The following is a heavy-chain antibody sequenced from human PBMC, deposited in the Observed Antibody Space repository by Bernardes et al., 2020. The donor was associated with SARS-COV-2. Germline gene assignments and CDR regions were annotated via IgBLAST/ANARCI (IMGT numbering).Heavy chain of an antibody. CDR2: IYSGGIT. D-gene: IGHD6-19*01. CDR3: ATYQIGAGGRSD. Sequence: SETLSLTCTVSGDSVSSSSYFWGWIRQPPGKGLEWIGSIYSGGITYYNPSLKSRATISSDTSRNQFSLRVDSVTAADTAVYYCATYQIGAGGRSDWGQGTLVTVSS. V-gene: IGHV4-39*07. J-gene: IGHJ4*02. CDR1: GDSVSSSSYF.